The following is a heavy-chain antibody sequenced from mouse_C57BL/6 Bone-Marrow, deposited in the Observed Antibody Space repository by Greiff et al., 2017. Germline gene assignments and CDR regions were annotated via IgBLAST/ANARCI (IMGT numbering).Heavy chain of an antibody. Sequence: EVKVEESGGGLVQPKGSLKLSCAASGFNFNTYAMHWVRQAPGKGLEWVARLSSKRSNYATYSADSVKDRFTISIDDSQCMLYFQMSNLRTEDTAMYYCVRGVADWVQGALVTVSA. CDR3: VRGVAD. J-gene: IGHJ3*01. CDR1: GFNFNTYA. V-gene: IGHV10-3*01. CDR2: LSSKRSNYAT.